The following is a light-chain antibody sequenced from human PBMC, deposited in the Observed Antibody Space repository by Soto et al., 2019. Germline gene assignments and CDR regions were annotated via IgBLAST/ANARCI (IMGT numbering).Light chain of an antibody. CDR2: GAS. Sequence: VMTQSPLPLPVTLGQPASISCRSSQSLVYSDGNTYLAWYQHKPGQAPRLLIYGASSRATGIPDRFSGSGSGTDFTLTISRLEPEDFAVYYCQQYGSSFGQGTRLEIK. CDR1: QSLVYSDGNTY. V-gene: IGKV3-20*01. CDR3: QQYGSS. J-gene: IGKJ5*01.